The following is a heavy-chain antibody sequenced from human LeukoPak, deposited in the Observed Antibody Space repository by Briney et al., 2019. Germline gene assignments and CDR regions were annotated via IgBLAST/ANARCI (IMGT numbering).Heavy chain of an antibody. CDR3: ARVGTY. J-gene: IGHJ4*02. CDR2: ISSIGSTK. CDR1: GFSFRDYY. V-gene: IGHV3-11*01. Sequence: SLRLSCPPSGFSFRDYYIRWIRPAPGEGLEGVSYISSIGSTKYYADPLKGPFNLSSDHAKKPLYLQMNSLNADDPALYYRARVGTYWGQGTLVTVS.